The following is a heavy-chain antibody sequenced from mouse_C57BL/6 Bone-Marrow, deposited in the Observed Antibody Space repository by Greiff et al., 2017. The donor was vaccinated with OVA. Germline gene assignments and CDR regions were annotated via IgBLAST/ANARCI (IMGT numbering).Heavy chain of an antibody. J-gene: IGHJ1*03. Sequence: EVQRVESGEGLVKPGGSLKLSCAASGFTFSSYAMSWVRQTPEKRLEWVAYISSGGDYIYYAETVKGRFTISRDNARNPLYLQMSSLKSEDAALYYCTNDRGKYFDVWGTGTTVTVSS. V-gene: IGHV5-9-1*02. CDR3: TNDRGKYFDV. CDR2: ISSGGDYI. D-gene: IGHD2-14*01. CDR1: GFTFSSYA.